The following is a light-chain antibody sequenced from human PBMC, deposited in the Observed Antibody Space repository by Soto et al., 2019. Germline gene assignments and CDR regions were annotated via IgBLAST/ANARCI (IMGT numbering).Light chain of an antibody. J-gene: IGKJ1*01. CDR2: GAF. Sequence: EILMTQSPVTLSVSPGERATLSYRASQSVSSNLAWYQQKPGQAPSLLIYGAFTRATGIPARFSGTGSGTEFTLTISSLQSEDFALYYCQQYNDWPLTFGQGTKVVI. CDR3: QQYNDWPLT. V-gene: IGKV3-15*01. CDR1: QSVSSN.